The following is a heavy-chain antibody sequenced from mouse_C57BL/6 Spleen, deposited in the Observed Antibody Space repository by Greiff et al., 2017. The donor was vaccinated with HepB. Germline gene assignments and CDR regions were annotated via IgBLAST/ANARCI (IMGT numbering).Heavy chain of an antibody. CDR3: AKRESYYGSSFDY. CDR2: IYPGDGDT. D-gene: IGHD1-1*01. Sequence: VQLQQSGPELVKPGASVKISCKASGYAFSSSWMNWVKQRPGKGLEWIGRIYPGDGDTNYNGKFKGKATLTADKSSSTAYMQLSSLTSEDSAVYFCAKRESYYGSSFDYWGQGTTLTVSS. J-gene: IGHJ2*01. CDR1: GYAFSSSW. V-gene: IGHV1-82*01.